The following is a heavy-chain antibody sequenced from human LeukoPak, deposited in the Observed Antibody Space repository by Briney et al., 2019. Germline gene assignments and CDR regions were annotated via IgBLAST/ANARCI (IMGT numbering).Heavy chain of an antibody. CDR2: IYYSGYT. CDR1: GGSISSSGYY. J-gene: IGHJ4*02. CDR3: ARSTLAIFGVVIYYFDY. Sequence: SETLSLTCTVSGGSISSSGYYWGWIRQPPGKGLEWIGSIYYSGYTYYNPSLKSRVTISVDTSKNQFSLKLSSVTAADTAVYYCARSTLAIFGVVIYYFDYWGQGTLVTVPS. D-gene: IGHD3-3*01. V-gene: IGHV4-39*07.